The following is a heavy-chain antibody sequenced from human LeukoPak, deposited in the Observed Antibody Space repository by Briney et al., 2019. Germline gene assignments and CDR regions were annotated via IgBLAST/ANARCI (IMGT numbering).Heavy chain of an antibody. D-gene: IGHD3-9*01. CDR2: LIPKFGTT. CDR1: GDTFSSYA. J-gene: IGHJ6*03. V-gene: IGHV1-69*01. Sequence: GASVKVSCKASGDTFSSYAITWVRQAPGQGLEWMGGLIPKFGTTNYAQKLQGRLTITADVFTSTAYMNLSSLGSEDTAVYYCARDSVLRHFDWLFPYYMDVWGKGTTVTISS. CDR3: ARDSVLRHFDWLFPYYMDV.